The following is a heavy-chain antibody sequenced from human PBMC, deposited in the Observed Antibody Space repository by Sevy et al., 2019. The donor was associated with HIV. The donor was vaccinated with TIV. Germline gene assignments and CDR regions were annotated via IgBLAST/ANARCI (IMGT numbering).Heavy chain of an antibody. CDR3: ARGGNNWNYVSYYYYGMDV. CDR1: GFTVSSNY. V-gene: IGHV3-53*01. Sequence: GGSLRLSCAASGFTVSSNYMSWVRQAPGKGLEWVSVIYGGGSTYYADSVNGLFTISSDNSKNTLYLQMNSLRAEDTAVYYCARGGNNWNYVSYYYYGMDVWGQGTTVTVSS. D-gene: IGHD1-7*01. J-gene: IGHJ6*02. CDR2: IYGGGST.